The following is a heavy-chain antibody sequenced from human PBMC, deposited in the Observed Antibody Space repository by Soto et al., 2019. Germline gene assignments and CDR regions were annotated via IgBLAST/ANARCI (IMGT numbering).Heavy chain of an antibody. CDR2: NKSNISYI. V-gene: IGHV3-21*01. CDR3: ARVSPHCTTQPPRH. D-gene: IGHD2-2*01. Sequence: GGSLRPSCAASGLSFSIYRMDWVRPAPGKGLEWVSSNKSNISYIYYADSVKGRFTNTRDDAKNSLYLQMNSLRAEYTAVYYCARVSPHCTTQPPRHWGQGTLVTVSS. CDR1: GLSFSIYR. J-gene: IGHJ4*03.